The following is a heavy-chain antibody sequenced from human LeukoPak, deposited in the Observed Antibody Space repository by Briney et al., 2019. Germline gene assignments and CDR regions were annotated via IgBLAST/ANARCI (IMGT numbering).Heavy chain of an antibody. CDR3: ATRYSSSWYYPYYYMDV. CDR1: GGSISSYY. V-gene: IGHV4-4*09. J-gene: IGHJ6*03. CDR2: IYTSGST. Sequence: SETLSLTCTVPGGSISSYYWSWIRQPPGKGLEWIGYIYTSGSTNYNPSLKSRVTISVDTSKNQFSLKLSSVTAADTAVYYCATRYSSSWYYPYYYMDVWGKGTTVTVSS. D-gene: IGHD6-13*01.